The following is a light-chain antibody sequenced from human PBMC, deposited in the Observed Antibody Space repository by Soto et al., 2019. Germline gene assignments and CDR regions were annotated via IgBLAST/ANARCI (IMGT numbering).Light chain of an antibody. CDR1: RSDIGTYDL. J-gene: IGLJ2*01. V-gene: IGLV2-14*03. CDR2: DVT. CDR3: SSYTTSSTVV. Sequence: QSALTQPASVSGSLGQSITISCTGTRSDIGTYDLVSWYQQHPGKVPQLMIFDVTNRPSGVSDRFSGSKSGSTASLTISGLQAEDEAHYYCSSYTTSSTVVIGGGTKVTVL.